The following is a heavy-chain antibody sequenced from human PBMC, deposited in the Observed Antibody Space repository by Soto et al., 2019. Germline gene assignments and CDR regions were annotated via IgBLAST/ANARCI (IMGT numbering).Heavy chain of an antibody. CDR2: INPNSGGT. Sequence: ASVKVSCKASGYTFTGYYMHWVRQAPGQGLEWMGWINPNSGGTNYAQKFQGWVTMTRDTSISTAYMELSRLRSDDTAVYYCAKDNSLVTMIVVVTISDDAFDIWGQGTMVTVSS. CDR1: GYTFTGYY. J-gene: IGHJ3*02. CDR3: AKDNSLVTMIVVVTISDDAFDI. V-gene: IGHV1-2*04. D-gene: IGHD3-22*01.